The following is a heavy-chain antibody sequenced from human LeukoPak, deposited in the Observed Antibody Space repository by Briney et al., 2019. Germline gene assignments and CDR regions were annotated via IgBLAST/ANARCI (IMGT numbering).Heavy chain of an antibody. D-gene: IGHD2-2*02. CDR1: GGSISSSSYY. CDR2: INHSGST. V-gene: IGHV4-39*07. Sequence: PSETLSLTCTVSGGSISSSSYYWGWIRQPPGKGLEWIGEINHSGSTNYNPSLKSRVTISVDTSKNQFSLKLSSVTAADTAVYYCARADRYCSSTSCYKGVDYWGQGTLVTVSS. J-gene: IGHJ4*02. CDR3: ARADRYCSSTSCYKGVDY.